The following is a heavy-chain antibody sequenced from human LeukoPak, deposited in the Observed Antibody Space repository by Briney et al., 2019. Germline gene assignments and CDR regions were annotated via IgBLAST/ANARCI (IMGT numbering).Heavy chain of an antibody. CDR3: ARDTYGGSNFDY. CDR1: GGSISSGGYY. Sequence: SQTLSLTCTVSGGSISSGGYYWSWIRQPPGKGLEWIGYIYHSGSTYYNPSLKSRVTISVDTSKNQFSLKLSSVTAADTAVYYCARDTYGGSNFDYWGQGTLVTVSS. CDR2: IYHSGST. J-gene: IGHJ4*02. V-gene: IGHV4-30-2*01. D-gene: IGHD4-23*01.